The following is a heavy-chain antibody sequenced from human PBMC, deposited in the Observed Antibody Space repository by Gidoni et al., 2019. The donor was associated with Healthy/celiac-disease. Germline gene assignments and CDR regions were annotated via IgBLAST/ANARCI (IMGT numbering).Heavy chain of an antibody. D-gene: IGHD3-22*01. Sequence: QVQLQESGPGLVKPSETLSLTCTVSGGSISSYYWSWIRQPPGKGLEWIGYIYYSGSTNYNPSLKSRVTISVDTSKNQFSLKLSSVTAADTAVYYCARVVTMIVYNWFDPWGQGTLVTVSS. CDR1: GGSISSYY. J-gene: IGHJ5*02. CDR3: ARVVTMIVYNWFDP. V-gene: IGHV4-59*01. CDR2: IYYSGST.